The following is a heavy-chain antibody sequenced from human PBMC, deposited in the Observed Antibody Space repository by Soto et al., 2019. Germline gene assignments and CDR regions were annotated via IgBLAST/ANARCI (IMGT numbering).Heavy chain of an antibody. CDR1: GGSLSSGDYY. CDR3: ARDDGGSYDSIGYYRY. CDR2: IYSSGST. Sequence: PSETLPLTCTVSGGSLSSGDYYWSWISHPPGNGLEWIGYIYSSGSTYYNPSLKSRVTISVDTSKNQFSLKLSSVTAADTAVYYCARDDGGSYDSIGYYRYSAQGSLVTVSS. J-gene: IGHJ4*02. D-gene: IGHD3-22*01. V-gene: IGHV4-30-4*01.